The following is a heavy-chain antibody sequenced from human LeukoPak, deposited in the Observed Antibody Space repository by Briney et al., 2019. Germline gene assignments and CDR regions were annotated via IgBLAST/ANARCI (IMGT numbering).Heavy chain of an antibody. J-gene: IGHJ4*02. CDR2: ISSSSSYI. D-gene: IGHD1-1*01. CDR1: GFTFSSYS. V-gene: IGHV3-21*01. CDR3: AKSPWNGKFRAYFDY. Sequence: GSLRLSCAASGFTFSSYSMNWVRQAPGKGLEWVSSISSSSSYIYYADSVKGRFTISRDNSKNTLYLQMNSLRAEDTAVYYCAKSPWNGKFRAYFDYWGQGTLVTVSS.